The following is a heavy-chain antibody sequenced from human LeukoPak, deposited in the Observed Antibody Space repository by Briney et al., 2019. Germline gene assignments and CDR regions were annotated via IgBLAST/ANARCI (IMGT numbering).Heavy chain of an antibody. D-gene: IGHD1-26*01. Sequence: ASVKVSCKASGYTFTSNYIHWVRQAPGQGLEWMGMIYPRDGSTSYAQKFQGRVTVTRDTSTSTVHMELSGLRSEDTAVYYCARGSSGSYPRWDYWGQGTLVTVSS. CDR1: GYTFTSNY. CDR3: ARGSSGSYPRWDY. J-gene: IGHJ4*02. V-gene: IGHV1-46*01. CDR2: IYPRDGST.